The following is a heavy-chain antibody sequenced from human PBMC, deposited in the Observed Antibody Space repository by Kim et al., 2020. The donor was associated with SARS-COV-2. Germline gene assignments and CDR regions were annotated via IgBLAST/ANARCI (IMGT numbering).Heavy chain of an antibody. D-gene: IGHD3-9*01. J-gene: IGHJ4*02. V-gene: IGHV3-48*02. Sequence: GGSLRLSCAASGFTFSSYSMNWVRQAPGKGLEWVSYISSSSSTIYYADSVKGRFTISRDNAKNSLYLQMNSLRDEDTAVYYCASDSYFDWLLYKEYYFDYWGQGTLVTVSS. CDR1: GFTFSSYS. CDR3: ASDSYFDWLLYKEYYFDY. CDR2: ISSSSSTI.